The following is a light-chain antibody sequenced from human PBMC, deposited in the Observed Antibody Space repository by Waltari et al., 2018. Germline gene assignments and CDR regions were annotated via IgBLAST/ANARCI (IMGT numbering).Light chain of an antibody. J-gene: IGKJ2*01. CDR2: GAS. V-gene: IGKV3-20*01. CDR1: QSVRGTY. CDR3: QHYGTSYT. Sequence: EIVLTQSPGPLSLSPGEGVTLPCRPSQSVRGTYLAWYQQKPGQAPRLLIYGASNRATGTPHRFSGSGSGTFFTLTITGLEPEDFAVYYCQHYGTSYTFGQGTKLEI.